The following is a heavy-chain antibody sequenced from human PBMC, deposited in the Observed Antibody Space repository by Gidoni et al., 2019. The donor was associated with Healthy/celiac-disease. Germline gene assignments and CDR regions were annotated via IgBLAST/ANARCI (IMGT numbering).Heavy chain of an antibody. D-gene: IGHD4-17*01. CDR1: GCTCSSDA. J-gene: IGHJ4*02. Sequence: EVQMLEYGGGVVQQGGSLRLSWAAAGCTCSSDARSWGRQDPGKGRAWVSAIRGSGCSTCYAVSVKGRFTISRDNSKNPLYLQMNSLRAEDTAVYYCAKDPRRRAPWGTVKDGYYFDYWGQGTLVTVSS. V-gene: IGHV3-23*01. CDR2: IRGSGCST. CDR3: AKDPRRRAPWGTVKDGYYFDY.